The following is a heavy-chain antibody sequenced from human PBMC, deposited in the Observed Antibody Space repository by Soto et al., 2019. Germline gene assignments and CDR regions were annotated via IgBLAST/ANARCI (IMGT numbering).Heavy chain of an antibody. D-gene: IGHD6-19*01. CDR2: VTSDMKTI. V-gene: IGHV3-48*02. CDR3: ARSVEGHFDY. Sequence: EVQLVESGGGLVQPGGSLRLSCAASGFTFSVYSMNWIRQAPGKGLQWVSYVTSDMKTIHYADSVKGRFTISRDNAKNLVYLQMTSLRDEDTAVYYCARSVEGHFDYWGQGALVTVFS. CDR1: GFTFSVYS. J-gene: IGHJ4*02.